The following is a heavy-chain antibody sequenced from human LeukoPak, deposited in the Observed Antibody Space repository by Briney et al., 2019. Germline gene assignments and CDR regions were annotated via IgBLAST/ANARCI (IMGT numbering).Heavy chain of an antibody. CDR2: ITTGGDA. CDR3: ARDRGVFSGSYPLYSFDY. D-gene: IGHD1-26*01. Sequence: GGSLRLSCVGSGFSFISVWLNWVRQAPGKGLEWVSGITTGGDAHYTDSVRGRFTISRDNAKNSLYLQMNSLRAEDTAVYYCARDRGVFSGSYPLYSFDYWGQGTLVTVSS. J-gene: IGHJ4*02. CDR1: GFSFISVW. V-gene: IGHV3-69-1*01.